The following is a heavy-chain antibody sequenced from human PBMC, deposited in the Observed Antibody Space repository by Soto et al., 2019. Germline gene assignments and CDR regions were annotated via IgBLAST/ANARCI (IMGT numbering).Heavy chain of an antibody. D-gene: IGHD5-18*01. Sequence: GGSLRLSCAGSGFTLSDHYIDWVRQAPGKGLGRVGRSRDKAQGYSTAYADSVKGRFTISRDNSKNTLYLQMNSLRAEDTAVYYCARGRGYSYGGADYWGQGTLVTVSS. CDR2: SRDKAQGYST. V-gene: IGHV3-72*01. J-gene: IGHJ4*02. CDR1: GFTLSDHY. CDR3: ARGRGYSYGGADY.